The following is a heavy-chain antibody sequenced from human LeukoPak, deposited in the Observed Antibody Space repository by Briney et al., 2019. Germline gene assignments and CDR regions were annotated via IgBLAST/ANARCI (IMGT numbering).Heavy chain of an antibody. J-gene: IGHJ3*02. Sequence: ASVKVSCKASGYTFTSYDINWVRQATGQGLEWMGWMNPNSGNTGYAQKFQGRVTIIRNTSISTAYMELSSLRSEDTAVYYCARGVEDIVVVVAAGYDAFDIWGQGTMVTVSS. D-gene: IGHD2-15*01. CDR1: GYTFTSYD. CDR2: MNPNSGNT. V-gene: IGHV1-8*03. CDR3: ARGVEDIVVVVAAGYDAFDI.